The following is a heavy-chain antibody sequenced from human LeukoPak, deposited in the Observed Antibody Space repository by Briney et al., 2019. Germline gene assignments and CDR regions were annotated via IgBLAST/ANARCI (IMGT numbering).Heavy chain of an antibody. J-gene: IGHJ3*02. CDR1: GFTFSSYG. V-gene: IGHV3-33*01. Sequence: GGSLRLSCAASGFTFSSYGMHWVRQAPGKGLEWVAVIWYDGSNKYYADSVKGRFTISRDNSKNTLYLQMNSLRAEDTAVYYCARDSSISSGWLGRAFDIWGQGPMVTVSS. CDR3: ARDSSISSGWLGRAFDI. CDR2: IWYDGSNK. D-gene: IGHD6-13*01.